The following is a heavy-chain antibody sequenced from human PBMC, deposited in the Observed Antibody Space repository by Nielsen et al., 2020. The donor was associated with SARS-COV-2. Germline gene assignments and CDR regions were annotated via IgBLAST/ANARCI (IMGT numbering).Heavy chain of an antibody. CDR3: ARGYGSGSYYNVGY. CDR2: INWNGGST. V-gene: IGHV3-20*04. D-gene: IGHD3-10*01. CDR1: GFTFDDYG. J-gene: IGHJ4*02. Sequence: GESLKISCAASGFTFDDYGMSWVRQAPGKGLEWVSGINWNGGSTGYADSVKGRFTISRDNAKNSLYLQMNSLRAEDTAIYYCARGYGSGSYYNVGYWGQGTLVTVSS.